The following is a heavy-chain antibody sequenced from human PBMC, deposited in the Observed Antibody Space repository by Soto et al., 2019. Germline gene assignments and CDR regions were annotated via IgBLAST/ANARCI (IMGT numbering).Heavy chain of an antibody. Sequence: SVKVSCKASGGTFSSYTISWVRQAPGQGLEWMGRIIPILGIANYAQKFQGRVTITADKSTSTAYMELSSLRSEDTAVYYCARDSGPATDAFDIWGQGTMVTVSS. CDR2: IIPILGIA. V-gene: IGHV1-69*04. CDR1: GGTFSSYT. CDR3: ARDSGPATDAFDI. J-gene: IGHJ3*02. D-gene: IGHD1-26*01.